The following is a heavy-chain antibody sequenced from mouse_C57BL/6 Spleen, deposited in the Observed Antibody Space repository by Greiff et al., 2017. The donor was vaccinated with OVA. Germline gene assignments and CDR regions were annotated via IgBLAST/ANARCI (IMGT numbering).Heavy chain of an antibody. CDR2: IYPGSGST. V-gene: IGHV1-55*01. CDR1: GYTFTSYW. CDR3: AICYYGSGDAMDY. J-gene: IGHJ4*01. Sequence: QVQLKESGAELVKPGASVKMSCKASGYTFTSYWITWVKQRPGQGLEWIGDIYPGSGSTNYNEKFKSKAILTVDTSSSTAYMQLSILTSEDSAVYYCAICYYGSGDAMDYWGQGTSVTVSS. D-gene: IGHD1-1*01.